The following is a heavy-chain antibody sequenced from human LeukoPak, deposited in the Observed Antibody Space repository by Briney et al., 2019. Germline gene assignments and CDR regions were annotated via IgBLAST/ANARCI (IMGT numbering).Heavy chain of an antibody. D-gene: IGHD2-15*01. CDR2: LDYSGSP. CDR1: AVSISSYY. V-gene: IGHV4-59*08. Sequence: PSETLPLTCTVSAVSISSYYWSWLRLPPAKGLEGIGFLDYSGSPNDNPSFKSRLTVSLDTSKNQFSLKLASVTAADTAVYYCARHGGSWTFDYWGQGTLATVSS. J-gene: IGHJ4*02. CDR3: ARHGGSWTFDY.